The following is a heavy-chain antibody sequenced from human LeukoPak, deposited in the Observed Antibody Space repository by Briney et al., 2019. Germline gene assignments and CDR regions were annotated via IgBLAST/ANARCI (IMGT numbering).Heavy chain of an antibody. CDR2: IYYSGST. J-gene: IGHJ4*02. CDR1: GGSISSGGYY. V-gene: IGHV4-31*03. CDR3: ARNWGITSIDY. D-gene: IGHD3-10*01. Sequence: SETLSLTCTVSGGSISSGGYYWSWIRQHPGKGLEWIGYIYYSGSTYYNPSLKSRVTISVDTSKNQFSLKLSSVTAADTAVYYCARNWGITSIDYWGQGTLVTVSS.